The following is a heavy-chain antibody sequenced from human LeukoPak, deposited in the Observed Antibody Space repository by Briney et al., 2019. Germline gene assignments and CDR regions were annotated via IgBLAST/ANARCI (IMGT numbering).Heavy chain of an antibody. J-gene: IGHJ4*02. D-gene: IGHD6-13*01. Sequence: GGSLRLSCVGSGFIFSSYSMNWVRQAPGKGLEWISYISSSSGTIYYADSVKGRFTISRDNSKNTLYLQMNSLRAEDTAVYYCARNPFKIAAAGTGLGKIWGQGTLVTVSS. CDR2: ISSSSGTI. V-gene: IGHV3-48*01. CDR3: ARNPFKIAAAGTGLGKI. CDR1: GFIFSSYS.